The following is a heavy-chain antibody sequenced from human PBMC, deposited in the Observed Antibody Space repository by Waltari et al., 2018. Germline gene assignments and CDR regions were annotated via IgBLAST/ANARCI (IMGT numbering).Heavy chain of an antibody. D-gene: IGHD3-22*01. CDR3: ARDYCDRTNCHGMDV. V-gene: IGHV3-30*04. CDR1: EFTFRSFA. Sequence: QVQLVESGGGVVQPGRSLRLSCEASEFTFRSFAIHWVRQAPGKGLEWVAVISYNARNIYYVDSMKGRFTISRDNSKKTLFLQMNSLRAEDTAVYYCARDYCDRTNCHGMDVWGQGTTVTVSS. CDR2: ISYNARNI. J-gene: IGHJ6*02.